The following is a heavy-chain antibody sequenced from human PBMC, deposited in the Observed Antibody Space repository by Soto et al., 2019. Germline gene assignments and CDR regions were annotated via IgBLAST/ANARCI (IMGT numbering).Heavy chain of an antibody. D-gene: IGHD4-17*01. Sequence: LKISCKGSGYSFSNWWIAWVRQMPGKGLEYMGIIYPSDSQTRYSPSFQGQVTISADKSISTAYLQWSGLKASDTAIYYCARHGFYGDYSSNYFDPWGQGTLVTVSS. CDR3: ARHGFYGDYSSNYFDP. V-gene: IGHV5-51*01. J-gene: IGHJ5*02. CDR1: GYSFSNWW. CDR2: IYPSDSQT.